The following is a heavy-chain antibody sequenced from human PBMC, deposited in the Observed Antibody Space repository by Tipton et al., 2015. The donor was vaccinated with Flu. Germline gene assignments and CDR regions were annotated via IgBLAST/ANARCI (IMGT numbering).Heavy chain of an antibody. V-gene: IGHV4-38-2*02. CDR2: IYHYGST. J-gene: IGHJ4*02. CDR3: ATDYYGSGSYYDIDY. D-gene: IGHD3-10*01. Sequence: LSLTCTVSGYSISSGYYWGWIRQPPGKGLEWIGRIYHYGSTYYSPSLKSRVSISLDKTENQFSLRLNSVTAADTAIYYCATDYYGSGSYYDIDYWGQGTMVPVSS. CDR1: GYSISSGYY.